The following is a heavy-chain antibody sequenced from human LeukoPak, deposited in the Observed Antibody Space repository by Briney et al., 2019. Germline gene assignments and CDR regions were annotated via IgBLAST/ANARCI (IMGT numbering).Heavy chain of an antibody. J-gene: IGHJ3*02. CDR1: GFIFSHYG. V-gene: IGHV3-21*01. D-gene: IGHD1-26*01. Sequence: GGFLRLSCVASGFIFSHYGMNWVRQAPGKGLEWVSSISSSSSYIYYADSVKGRFTISRDNAKNSLYLQMNSLRAEDTAVYYCARVGGSYYHLHAFDIWGQGTMVTVSS. CDR2: ISSSSSYI. CDR3: ARVGGSYYHLHAFDI.